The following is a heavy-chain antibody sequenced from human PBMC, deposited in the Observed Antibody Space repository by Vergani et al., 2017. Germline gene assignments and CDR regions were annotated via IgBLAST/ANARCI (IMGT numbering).Heavy chain of an antibody. CDR3: AREGEIGTMVY. CDR2: INHSGST. Sequence: QVQLQQWGAGLLKPSETLSLTCAVYGGSFSGYYWSWIRQPPGKGLEWIGEINHSGSTNYNPSLKSRVTISVDTSKNQFSLKLSSVTAADTAVYYCAREGEIGTMVYWGQGTLVTVPS. CDR1: GGSFSGYY. J-gene: IGHJ4*02. V-gene: IGHV4-34*01. D-gene: IGHD5-24*01.